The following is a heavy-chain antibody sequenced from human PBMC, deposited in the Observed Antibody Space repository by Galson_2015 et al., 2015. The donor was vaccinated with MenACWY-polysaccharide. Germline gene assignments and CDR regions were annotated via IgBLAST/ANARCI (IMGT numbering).Heavy chain of an antibody. CDR2: IKQDGSEK. V-gene: IGHV3-7*01. CDR1: GFTFTSYW. CDR3: ARDRGYSGGWYTFDY. J-gene: IGHJ4*02. D-gene: IGHD6-19*01. Sequence: SLRLSCAASGFTFTSYWMSWVRQAPGKGLEWVANIKQDGSEKYYVDSVKGRFIISRDNAKNSLYLQMNSLRAEDTAVYYCARDRGYSGGWYTFDYWGQGTLVTVSS.